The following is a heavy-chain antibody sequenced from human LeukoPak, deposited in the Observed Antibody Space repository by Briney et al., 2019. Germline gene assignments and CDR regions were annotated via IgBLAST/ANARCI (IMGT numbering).Heavy chain of an antibody. V-gene: IGHV1-8*01. Sequence: ASVKVSCKASGYTFTSYDINWVRLATGQGLEWMGWMNPNSGNTGYAQKFQGRVTMTRNTSISTAYMELSSLRSEDTAVYYCARGWLAETTVVTPYNYWGQGTLVTVSS. D-gene: IGHD2-21*02. J-gene: IGHJ4*02. CDR3: ARGWLAETTVVTPYNY. CDR1: GYTFTSYD. CDR2: MNPNSGNT.